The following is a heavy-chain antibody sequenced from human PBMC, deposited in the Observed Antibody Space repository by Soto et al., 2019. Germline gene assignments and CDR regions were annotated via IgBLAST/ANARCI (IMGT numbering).Heavy chain of an antibody. D-gene: IGHD2-21*02. Sequence: GGSLRLSCAASGFTFSSYDIHWVRQATGQSLEWVSTIATAGDTYYPGSVKGRFNVSRENAKNSLYLHMNSLRAGDTAVYYCARGGDLGYYYMDVWGKGTTVTVSS. CDR2: IATAGDT. J-gene: IGHJ6*03. CDR3: ARGGDLGYYYMDV. V-gene: IGHV3-13*01. CDR1: GFTFSSYD.